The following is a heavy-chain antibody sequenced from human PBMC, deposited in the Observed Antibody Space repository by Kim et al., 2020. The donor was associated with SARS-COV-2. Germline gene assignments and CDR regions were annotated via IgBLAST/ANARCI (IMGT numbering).Heavy chain of an antibody. J-gene: IGHJ4*02. D-gene: IGHD2-2*01. CDR1: GFTFSTYA. V-gene: IGHV3-23*01. CDR3: RRTSGPD. CDR2: ISGSGDNT. Sequence: GGSLRLSCAASGFTFSTYAMSWVRQAPGKGLEWVSAISGSGDNTYYADPVEGRFNISRDNSKNTLYLQMNSLRADDTAVYYCRRTSGPDWGQGTLVTVSA.